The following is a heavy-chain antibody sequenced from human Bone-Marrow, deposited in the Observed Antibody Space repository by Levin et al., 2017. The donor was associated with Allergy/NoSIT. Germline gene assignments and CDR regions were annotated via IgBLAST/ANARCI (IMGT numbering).Heavy chain of an antibody. CDR3: ARDLEEMAIDY. J-gene: IGHJ4*02. CDR1: GFTFNTYT. Sequence: PGGSLRLSCVGSGFTFNTYTMNWVRQAPGKGLEWISYISNSGTYIHYADSVKGRFTISRDNANNSLYLQMNSLRAEDTAVYYCARDLEEMAIDYWGQGSLVTVSS. CDR2: ISNSGTYI. V-gene: IGHV3-21*05. D-gene: IGHD5-24*01.